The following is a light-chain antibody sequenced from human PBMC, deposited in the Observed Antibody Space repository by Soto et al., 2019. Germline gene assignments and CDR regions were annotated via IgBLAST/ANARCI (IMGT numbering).Light chain of an antibody. CDR2: GAS. CDR3: HQYNNCPPYT. J-gene: IGKJ2*01. CDR1: QSVSSD. V-gene: IGKV3-15*01. Sequence: EIVMTQSPDTLSVSTGERVTLSCRASQSVSSDLACYQQKPGQAPRLLIYGASTRATDIAARFSGSASGTEFTLTISRLQSEDFAVYYCHQYNNCPPYTFGQGTKLQIK.